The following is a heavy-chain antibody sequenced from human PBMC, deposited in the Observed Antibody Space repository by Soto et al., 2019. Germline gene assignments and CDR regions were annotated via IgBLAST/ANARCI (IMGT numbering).Heavy chain of an antibody. V-gene: IGHV3-48*03. CDR1: GFTFSSYE. CDR2: ISSSGSTI. J-gene: IGHJ4*02. Sequence: PGGSLRLSCAASGFTFSSYEMSWVRQAPGKGLEWVSYISSSGSTIYYADSVKGRFTISRDNAKNSLYLQMNSLRAEDTAVYYCARDRGIQLWRHFDYWGQGTLVTVSS. CDR3: ARDRGIQLWRHFDY. D-gene: IGHD5-18*01.